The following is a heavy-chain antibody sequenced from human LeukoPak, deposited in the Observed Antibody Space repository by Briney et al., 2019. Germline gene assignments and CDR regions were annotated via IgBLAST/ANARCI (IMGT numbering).Heavy chain of an antibody. V-gene: IGHV4-34*01. D-gene: IGHD3-3*01. CDR3: ARGDYYFWSGHRRPFDY. CDR2: INHSGST. CDR1: GGSFSGYY. J-gene: IGHJ4*02. Sequence: SETLSLTCAVYGGSFSGYYWSWIRQPPGKGLEWIGEINHSGSTNYNPSLKSRVTISVDTSKNQFSLKLSSVTAADTAVYYCARGDYYFWSGHRRPFDYWGQGTLVTVSS.